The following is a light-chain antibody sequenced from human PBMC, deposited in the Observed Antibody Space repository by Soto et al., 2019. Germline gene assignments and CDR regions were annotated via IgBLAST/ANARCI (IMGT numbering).Light chain of an antibody. CDR1: QSVSSY. V-gene: IGKV3-20*01. J-gene: IGKJ1*01. Sequence: EIVVTQSPATLSLSPGERATLSCRASQSVSSYLAWYQQKPGQAPSLLMYGASRRATGIPERFSGSGSGTDFTLTISRLEPEDFAVYYCQQYGSSPKTVGQGTKVDIK. CDR3: QQYGSSPKT. CDR2: GAS.